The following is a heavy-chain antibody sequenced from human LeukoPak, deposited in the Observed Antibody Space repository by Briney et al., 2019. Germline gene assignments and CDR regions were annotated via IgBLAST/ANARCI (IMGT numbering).Heavy chain of an antibody. CDR1: GFTVSSNY. CDR2: IYSGGST. V-gene: IGHV3-53*01. CDR3: ASPYCGGDCYADY. J-gene: IGHJ4*02. Sequence: GGSLRLSCAASGFTVSSNYMSWVRQAPGKGLEWVSVIYSGGSTYYADSVKGRFTISRDNSKNTLYLQMNSLRAEDTAVYYCASPYCGGDCYADYWGQGTLVTASS. D-gene: IGHD2-21*02.